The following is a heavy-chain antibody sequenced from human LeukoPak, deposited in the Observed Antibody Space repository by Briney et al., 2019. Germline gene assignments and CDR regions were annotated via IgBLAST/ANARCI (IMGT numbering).Heavy chain of an antibody. CDR2: INHSGST. CDR3: ARLTGDGYFDY. V-gene: IGHV4-34*01. CDR1: GGSFSGYY. J-gene: IGHJ4*02. Sequence: SETLSLTCAVYGGSFSGYYWSWIRQPPGKGLEWIGEINHSGSTNYNPSLKSRVTISVDTSKNQFSLKLSSVTAADTAVYYCARLTGDGYFDYWGQGTLVTVSS. D-gene: IGHD7-27*01.